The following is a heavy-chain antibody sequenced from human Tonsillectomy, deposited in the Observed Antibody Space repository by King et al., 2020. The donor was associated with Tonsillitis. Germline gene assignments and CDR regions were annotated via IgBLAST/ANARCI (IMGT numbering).Heavy chain of an antibody. CDR2: ISYDGSNK. CDR3: AKDRYPRIAVAGS. CDR1: GFTFSSYG. V-gene: IGHV3-30*18. D-gene: IGHD6-19*01. Sequence: VQLVESGGGVVQPGRSLRLSCAASGFTFSSYGMHWVRQAPGKGLEWVAVISYDGSNKYYADSVKGRFTISRDNSKNTLYLQMNSLRAEDTAVYYCAKDRYPRIAVAGSWGQGTLVTVSS. J-gene: IGHJ4*02.